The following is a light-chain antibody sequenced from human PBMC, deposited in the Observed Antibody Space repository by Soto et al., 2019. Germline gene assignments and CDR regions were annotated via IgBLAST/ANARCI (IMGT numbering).Light chain of an antibody. CDR1: QGIGDE. CDR3: QQYNSRPRT. CDR2: GAS. V-gene: IGKV1-17*01. J-gene: IGKJ1*01. Sequence: DIKITHSPSSLSASVGDRVTMTCRASQGIGDELGWYQQKPGKAPKLLIYGASTRPTGIPARFSGSGSGTEFTLTINSLQSEDFAGYYCQQYNSRPRTFGQGTKVDIK.